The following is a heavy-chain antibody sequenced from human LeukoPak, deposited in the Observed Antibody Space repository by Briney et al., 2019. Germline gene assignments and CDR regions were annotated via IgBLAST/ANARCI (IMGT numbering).Heavy chain of an antibody. J-gene: IGHJ5*02. CDR1: GYTFTGYY. D-gene: IGHD6-13*01. V-gene: IGHV1-2*02. Sequence: ASVKVSCKASGYTFTGYYMHWVRQAPGQGLKWMGWINPNSGGTNYAQKFQGRVAMTRDTSISTAYMELSRLRSDDTAVYYCARAGIAAAGGYNWFDPWGQGTLVAVSS. CDR3: ARAGIAAAGGYNWFDP. CDR2: INPNSGGT.